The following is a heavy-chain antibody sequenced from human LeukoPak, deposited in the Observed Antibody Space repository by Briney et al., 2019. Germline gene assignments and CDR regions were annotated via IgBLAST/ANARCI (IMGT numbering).Heavy chain of an antibody. CDR1: GFTFSSYA. Sequence: GRSLRLSCAASGFTFSSYAMHWVRQAPGKGLEWVAVISYDGSNKYYADSVKGRFTISRDNSKNTLYLQMNSLRAEDTAVYYCARVLGGTFYFNYWGQGTLVTVSS. V-gene: IGHV3-30*01. D-gene: IGHD6-19*01. CDR2: ISYDGSNK. CDR3: ARVLGGTFYFNY. J-gene: IGHJ4*02.